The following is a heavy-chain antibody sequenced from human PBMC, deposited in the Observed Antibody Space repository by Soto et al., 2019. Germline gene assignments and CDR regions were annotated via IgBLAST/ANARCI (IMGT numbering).Heavy chain of an antibody. CDR3: ARVPTARTRTRGYSYGNEDY. D-gene: IGHD5-18*01. J-gene: IGHJ4*02. Sequence: SETLSLTCAVYGGSFSGYYWSWIRQPPGKGLEWIGEINHSGSTNYNPSLKSRVTISVDTSKNQFSLKLSSVTAADTAVYYCARVPTARTRTRGYSYGNEDYWGQGTLVTVSS. V-gene: IGHV4-34*01. CDR1: GGSFSGYY. CDR2: INHSGST.